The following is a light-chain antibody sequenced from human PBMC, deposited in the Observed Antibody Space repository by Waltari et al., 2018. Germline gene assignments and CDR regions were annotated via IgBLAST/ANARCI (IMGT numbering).Light chain of an antibody. Sequence: DVQLTQSPSSLSASVGDRVSITCRASHSVSTWVAWYQLKAGKPPKSLISTASNLERGVPSRFSGSGSGTLFTLTITNLRPEDDATYFCQQYNNYPLTFGGGTKVAI. V-gene: IGKV1D-16*01. CDR3: QQYNNYPLT. J-gene: IGKJ4*01. CDR2: TAS. CDR1: HSVSTW.